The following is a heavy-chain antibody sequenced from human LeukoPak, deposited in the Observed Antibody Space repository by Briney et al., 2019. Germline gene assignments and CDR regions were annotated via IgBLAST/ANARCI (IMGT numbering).Heavy chain of an antibody. CDR3: AGEGVVPAANDAFDI. J-gene: IGHJ3*02. Sequence: TGGSLRLSCAASGFTFSSYSMNWVRQAPGKGLEWVSSISSSSSYIYYADSVKGRFTISRDNAKNSLYLQMNSLRAEDTAVYYCAGEGVVPAANDAFDIWGQGTMVTVSS. V-gene: IGHV3-21*01. D-gene: IGHD2-2*01. CDR1: GFTFSSYS. CDR2: ISSSSSYI.